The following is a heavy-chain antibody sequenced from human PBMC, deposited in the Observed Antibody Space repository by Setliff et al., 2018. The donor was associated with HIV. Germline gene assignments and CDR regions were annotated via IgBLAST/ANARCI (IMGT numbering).Heavy chain of an antibody. Sequence: LRLSCALSGFTVSANYMHWVRQAPGKGLEWVSYTSSSGSTIYYADSVKGRFTISRDNAKNSLYLQMNSLRAEDTAVYYCASHNSGWKRADYWGQGTLVTVS. J-gene: IGHJ4*02. CDR2: TSSSGSTI. V-gene: IGHV3-11*04. D-gene: IGHD6-19*01. CDR1: GFTVSANY. CDR3: ASHNSGWKRADY.